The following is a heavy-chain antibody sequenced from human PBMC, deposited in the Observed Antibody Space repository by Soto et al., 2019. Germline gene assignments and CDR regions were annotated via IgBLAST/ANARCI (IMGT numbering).Heavy chain of an antibody. Sequence: GGSLRLSCAASGFTFSSYAMSWVRQAPGKGLEWVSAISGSGGSTYYADSVKGRFTISRDKSKNTLYLQMNSLRAEDTSVYYCAKEGFGYSSSWSFDYWGQGTLVTVSS. D-gene: IGHD6-13*01. CDR2: ISGSGGST. V-gene: IGHV3-23*01. J-gene: IGHJ4*02. CDR1: GFTFSSYA. CDR3: AKEGFGYSSSWSFDY.